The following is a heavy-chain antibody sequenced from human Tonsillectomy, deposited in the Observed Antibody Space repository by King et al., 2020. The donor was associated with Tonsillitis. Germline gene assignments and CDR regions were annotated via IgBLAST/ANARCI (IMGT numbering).Heavy chain of an antibody. J-gene: IGHJ1*01. V-gene: IGHV1-2*02. CDR2: INPNSGDT. CDR1: GDTFTGHF. Sequence: QLVQSGAELRKPGASVTVSCRPSGDTFTGHFVHWVRQAPGQGLEWMGWINPNSGDTNCAQNFQGRVTLSGDVSSTTAYMGLSSLRPDDTAVYYCATNAIESDTSAYRDFRHWGQGTLVTVSS. CDR3: ATNAIESDTSAYRDFRH. D-gene: IGHD3-22*01.